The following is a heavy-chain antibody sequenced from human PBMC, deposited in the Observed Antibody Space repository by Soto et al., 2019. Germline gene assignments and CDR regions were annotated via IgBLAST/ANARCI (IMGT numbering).Heavy chain of an antibody. J-gene: IGHJ4*02. V-gene: IGHV4-30-2*01. CDR3: ARTVTTGPFFDF. CDR2: IYHSGRT. CDR1: GGSISKNGYS. Sequence: QLHLQESGSGLVKPSQTLSLTCAVSGGSISKNGYSWSWIRQPPRKGLEWIGYIYHSGRTYYNPSRKSRVSISVARSNNLFSLNLSSVTAADTAVYYCARTVTTGPFFDFWGQGTLVTVSS. D-gene: IGHD4-17*01.